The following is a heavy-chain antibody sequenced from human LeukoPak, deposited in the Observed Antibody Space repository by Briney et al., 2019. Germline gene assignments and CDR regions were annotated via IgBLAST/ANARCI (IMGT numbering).Heavy chain of an antibody. J-gene: IGHJ6*03. CDR1: GGTFSSHA. D-gene: IGHD4-11*01. CDR2: SIPILGTA. V-gene: IGHV1-69*06. Sequence: GASVKVSCKASGGTFSSHAISWVRQAPGQGLEWMGGSIPILGTANYAQRFQGRVTITADKATRTAYMELSSLRSEDTAVYYCARMTTVTTISSYYYYYMDVWGKGTTVTVSS. CDR3: ARMTTVTTISSYYYYYMDV.